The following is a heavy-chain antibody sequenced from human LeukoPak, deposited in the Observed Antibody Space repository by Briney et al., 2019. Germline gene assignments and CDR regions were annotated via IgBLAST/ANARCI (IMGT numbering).Heavy chain of an antibody. J-gene: IGHJ4*02. CDR1: GYTFISWY. CDR3: ARDQSASLNYFDY. CDR2: INPHSATT. Sequence: GASVEVSCKASGYTFISWYIHWVRQAPGQGLEWMGIINPHSATTTYAQSFQGRLTMTRDTSTSTVYMELSRLKSEDTAMYYCARDQSASLNYFDYWGQGTLVTVSS. V-gene: IGHV1-46*01.